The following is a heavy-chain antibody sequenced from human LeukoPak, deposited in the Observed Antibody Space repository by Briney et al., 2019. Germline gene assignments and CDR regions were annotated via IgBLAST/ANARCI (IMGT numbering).Heavy chain of an antibody. J-gene: IGHJ4*02. CDR3: AGENYDFWSGYHLIDY. Sequence: SETLSLTCTVSGGSISSYYWSWIRQPPGKGLEWIGYIYYSGSTNYNPSLKSRVTISVDTSKNQFSLKLSSVTAADTAVYYCAGENYDFWSGYHLIDYWGQGTLVTVSS. CDR2: IYYSGST. V-gene: IGHV4-59*01. CDR1: GGSISSYY. D-gene: IGHD3-3*01.